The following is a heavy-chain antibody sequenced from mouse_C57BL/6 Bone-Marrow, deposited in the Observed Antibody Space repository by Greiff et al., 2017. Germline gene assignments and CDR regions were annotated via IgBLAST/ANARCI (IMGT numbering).Heavy chain of an antibody. D-gene: IGHD2-12*01. CDR3: AKDFVTLFSY. CDR2: IIPGSGST. CDR1: GYTFTGYW. Sequence: QVQLKESGAELMKPGASVKLSCTASGYTFTGYWIEWVKQRPGHGLEWIGAIIPGSGSTNYNEKFKVQATFTADTTSNTAYMQISRLTTEDSSIDYGAKDFVTLFSYWGQGTLVTVSA. V-gene: IGHV1-9*01. J-gene: IGHJ3*01.